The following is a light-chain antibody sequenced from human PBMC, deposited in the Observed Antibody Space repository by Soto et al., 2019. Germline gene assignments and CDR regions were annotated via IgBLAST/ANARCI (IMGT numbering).Light chain of an antibody. CDR2: EVS. Sequence: QSVLTQPASVSGSPGQSITISCTGTSSDVGGYNYVSWYQQHPGTAPKLMIYEVSNRPSGVSDRCSGSRSGNTASLTISGLQAEDEYDYYCTSYTSSSTWVFGGGTKLTVL. J-gene: IGLJ3*02. CDR1: SSDVGGYNY. V-gene: IGLV2-14*01. CDR3: TSYTSSSTWV.